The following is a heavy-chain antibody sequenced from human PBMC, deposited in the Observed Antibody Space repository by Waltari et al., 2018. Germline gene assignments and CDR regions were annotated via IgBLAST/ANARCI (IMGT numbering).Heavy chain of an antibody. CDR2: IIPIFGTA. V-gene: IGHV1-69*06. D-gene: IGHD1-26*01. Sequence: SGGTFSSSAISWVRQAPGQGLEWMGGIIPIFGTANYAQKFQGRVTITADKSTSTAYMELSSLRSEDTAVYYCASWGVGATKDDYWGQGTLVTVSS. CDR3: ASWGVGATKDDY. J-gene: IGHJ4*02. CDR1: GGTFSSSA.